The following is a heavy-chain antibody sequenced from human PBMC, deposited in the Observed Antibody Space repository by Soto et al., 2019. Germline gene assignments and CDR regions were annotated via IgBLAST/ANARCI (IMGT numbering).Heavy chain of an antibody. D-gene: IGHD3-22*01. CDR2: IYYGGTT. CDR3: ARRDGYYQSLDP. CDR1: GGSLGPNY. J-gene: IGHJ5*02. V-gene: IGHV4-59*08. Sequence: PSETLSLTCTVSGGSLGPNYWSWVRQPPGKGLEWIGYIYYGGTTTNNPSLNSRVAISVYTSKNQFSLTLSSVTAADTAVYYCARRDGYYQSLDPWGQGILVTVSS.